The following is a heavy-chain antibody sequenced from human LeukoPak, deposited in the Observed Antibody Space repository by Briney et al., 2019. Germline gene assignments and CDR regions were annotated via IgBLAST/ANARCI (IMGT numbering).Heavy chain of an antibody. D-gene: IGHD6-19*01. CDR1: GYSFTSYW. CDR3: ARQRTVAGTSGYFDY. V-gene: IGHV5-51*01. CDR2: IYSGDSDT. J-gene: IGHJ4*02. Sequence: GESLKISCKGSGYSFTSYWIGWVRQMPGKGLEWMGIIYSGDSDTRYSPSFQGQVTISADKSISTAYLQWSSLKASDTAMYYCARQRTVAGTSGYFDYWGQGTLVTVSS.